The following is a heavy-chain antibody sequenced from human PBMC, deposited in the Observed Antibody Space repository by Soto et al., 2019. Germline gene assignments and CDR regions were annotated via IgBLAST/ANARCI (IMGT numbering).Heavy chain of an antibody. CDR2: IWYDGSNK. CDR3: AREGAARDAFDI. V-gene: IGHV3-33*01. Sequence: GESLKISCAASGFTFSSYGMHWVRQAPGKGLEWVAVIWYDGSNKYYADSVKGRFTISRDNSKNTLYLQMNSLRAEDTAVYYCAREGAARDAFDIWGQGTMVTVSS. D-gene: IGHD6-6*01. J-gene: IGHJ3*02. CDR1: GFTFSSYG.